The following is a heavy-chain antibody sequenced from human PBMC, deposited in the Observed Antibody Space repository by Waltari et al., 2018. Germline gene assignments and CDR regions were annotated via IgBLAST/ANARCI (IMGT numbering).Heavy chain of an antibody. J-gene: IGHJ4*02. V-gene: IGHV1-2*06. CDR1: GYTFTTSP. Sequence: QVQLEQSGSELKKPGASVKVSCKASGYTFTTSPINWVRQAPGQGLEWMGRSSPNSGGTNYAQKCQGRVTMTRDTSISTAYMELSRLTSDDTAVYYCAKGGDCNGGSCNFDYWGQGTVVTVSS. D-gene: IGHD2-15*01. CDR2: SSPNSGGT. CDR3: AKGGDCNGGSCNFDY.